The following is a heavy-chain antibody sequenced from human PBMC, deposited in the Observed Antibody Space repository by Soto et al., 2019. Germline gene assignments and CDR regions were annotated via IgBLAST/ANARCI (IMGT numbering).Heavy chain of an antibody. CDR1: GGSFSAYY. V-gene: IGHV4-34*01. CDR2: INHSGGT. Sequence: SETLSVTCAGYGGSFSAYYWSWIRQPPGKGREWIGEINHSGGTSYNPSLKSGVTRSVDTSKNQFSLRLTSVNAADRAVYYCARGSVDTVDSSGFYEYWAQGTSVTVS. CDR3: ARGSVDTVDSSGFYEY. D-gene: IGHD3-22*01. J-gene: IGHJ4*02.